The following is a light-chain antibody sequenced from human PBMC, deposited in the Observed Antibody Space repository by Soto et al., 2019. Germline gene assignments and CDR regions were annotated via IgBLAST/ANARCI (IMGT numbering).Light chain of an antibody. CDR3: SSFTSNRIYV. V-gene: IGLV2-14*03. CDR2: GVT. Sequence: LTQPTSVSGSPGQSITISCTGNHNDIGTYDYVSWYQQHPGRAPRPLIHGVTTRPSGISGRFSASKSGLTASLTISGLQPEDEADYYCSSFTSNRIYVFGPGTKVTVL. CDR1: HNDIGTYDY. J-gene: IGLJ1*01.